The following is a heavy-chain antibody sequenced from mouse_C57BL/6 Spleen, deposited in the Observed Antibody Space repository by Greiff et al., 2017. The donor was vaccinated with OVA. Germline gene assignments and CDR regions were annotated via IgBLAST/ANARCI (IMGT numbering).Heavy chain of an antibody. CDR2: IDPETGGT. Sequence: VKLQQSGAELVRPGASVTLSCKASGYTFTDYEMHWVKQTPVHGLEWIGAIDPETGGTAYNQKFKGKAILTADKSSSTAYMELRSLTSEDSAFYYCTRVRFAYWGQGTLVTVSA. CDR3: TRVRFAY. CDR1: GYTFTDYE. J-gene: IGHJ3*01. V-gene: IGHV1-15*01.